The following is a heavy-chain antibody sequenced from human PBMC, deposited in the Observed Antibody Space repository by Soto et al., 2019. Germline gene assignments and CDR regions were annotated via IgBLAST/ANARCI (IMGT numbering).Heavy chain of an antibody. V-gene: IGHV3-21*01. D-gene: IGHD6-13*01. Sequence: EVQLVESGGGLVKPGGSLRLSCAASGFTFSSYSMNWVRQAPGKGLEWVSSISSSSSYIYYADSVKGRFTISRDNAKNSLYLQMNSLRAEDTAVYYCAREGAAAGTYYYYGMDVWGQGTTVTLSS. J-gene: IGHJ6*02. CDR3: AREGAAAGTYYYYGMDV. CDR1: GFTFSSYS. CDR2: ISSSSSYI.